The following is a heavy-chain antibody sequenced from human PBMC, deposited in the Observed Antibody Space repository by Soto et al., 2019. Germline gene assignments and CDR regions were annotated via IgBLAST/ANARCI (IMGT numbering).Heavy chain of an antibody. Sequence: SVKVSCKASGGTFSSYDISWVRQAPGQGLEWMGGIIPIFGTANYAQKFQGRVTITADESTSTAYMELSSLRSEDTAVYYCASGYYDSNPYNFDYWGQGTLVTVAS. CDR2: IIPIFGTA. V-gene: IGHV1-69*13. CDR3: ASGYYDSNPYNFDY. CDR1: GGTFSSYD. J-gene: IGHJ4*02. D-gene: IGHD3-22*01.